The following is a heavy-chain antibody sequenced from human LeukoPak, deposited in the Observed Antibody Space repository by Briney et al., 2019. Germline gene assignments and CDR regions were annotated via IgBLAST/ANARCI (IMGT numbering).Heavy chain of an antibody. V-gene: IGHV3-21*01. D-gene: IGHD1-26*01. CDR2: ISSSSTYI. CDR1: GFAFSTYS. CDR3: ARVLSGCETTRCELDY. Sequence: GGSLRLSCAASGFAFSTYSMNWVRQAPGKGLEWVSSISSSSTYIHYADSLKGRVTISRDNAKNSLYLQMNSLRAEDTAVYYCARVLSGCETTRCELDYWGQGTLVTVSS. J-gene: IGHJ4*02.